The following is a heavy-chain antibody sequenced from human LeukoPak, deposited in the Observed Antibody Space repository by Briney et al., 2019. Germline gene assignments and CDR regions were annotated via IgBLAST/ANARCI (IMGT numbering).Heavy chain of an antibody. CDR2: IYYSGST. CDR3: ARVQLVLVLDY. Sequence: NPSETLSLTCTVSGGSISSYYWSWIRQPPGKGLEWIGYIYYSGSTNYNPSLKSRVTISVDTSKNQFSLKLSSVTAADTAVYYCARVQLVLVLDYWGQGTLVTVSS. V-gene: IGHV4-59*08. CDR1: GGSISSYY. D-gene: IGHD6-6*01. J-gene: IGHJ4*02.